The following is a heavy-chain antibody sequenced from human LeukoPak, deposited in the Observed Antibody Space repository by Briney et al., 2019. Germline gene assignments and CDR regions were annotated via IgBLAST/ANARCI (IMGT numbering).Heavy chain of an antibody. Sequence: KPSETLSLTCTVSGGSISGSSYYWGWIRQPPGKGLEWIGSIYYSGSTYYNPSLKSRVTISVDTSKNQFSLKLSSVTAADTAVYYCARLPARNFKYYDSSGYYPDYWGQGTLVTVSS. CDR1: GGSISGSSYY. CDR2: IYYSGST. CDR3: ARLPARNFKYYDSSGYYPDY. D-gene: IGHD3-22*01. J-gene: IGHJ4*02. V-gene: IGHV4-39*01.